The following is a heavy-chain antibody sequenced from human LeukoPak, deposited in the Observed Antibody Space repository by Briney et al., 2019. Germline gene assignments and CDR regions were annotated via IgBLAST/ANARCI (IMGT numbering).Heavy chain of an antibody. J-gene: IGHJ5*02. Sequence: SVKVSCKASGGTFSSYTISWVRQAPGQGLEWMGRIIPILGIANYAQKFQGGVTITADKSTSTAYMELSSLRSEDTAVYYCARDLGRESWFDPWGQGTLVTVSS. D-gene: IGHD3-16*01. CDR2: IIPILGIA. V-gene: IGHV1-69*04. CDR3: ARDLGRESWFDP. CDR1: GGTFSSYT.